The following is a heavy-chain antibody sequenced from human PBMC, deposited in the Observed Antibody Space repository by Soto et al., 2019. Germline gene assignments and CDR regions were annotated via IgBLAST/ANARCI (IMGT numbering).Heavy chain of an antibody. CDR3: AKDRDCSGGSCYPEYLQH. V-gene: IGHV3-23*01. Sequence: GGSLRLSCAASGFTFSSYAMSWVRQAPGKGLEWVSAISGSGGSTYYADSVKGRFTISRDNSKNTLYLQMNSLRAEDTAVYYCAKDRDCSGGSCYPEYLQHWGQGTLVTVSS. CDR2: ISGSGGST. D-gene: IGHD2-15*01. J-gene: IGHJ1*01. CDR1: GFTFSSYA.